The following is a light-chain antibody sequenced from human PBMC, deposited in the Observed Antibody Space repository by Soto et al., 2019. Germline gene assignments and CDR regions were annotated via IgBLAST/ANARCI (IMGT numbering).Light chain of an antibody. CDR2: RNN. CDR1: SSNIGSNY. J-gene: IGLJ2*01. V-gene: IGLV1-47*01. Sequence: QAVVTQPPSASGTPGQRVTIFCSGSSSNIGSNYVYWYQQFPGAAPKLLIYRNNQRPSGVPDRFSGSKSGPSASLAISGVRSEDEADYYCTAWDNSLSGPLFGGGTQLTVL. CDR3: TAWDNSLSGPL.